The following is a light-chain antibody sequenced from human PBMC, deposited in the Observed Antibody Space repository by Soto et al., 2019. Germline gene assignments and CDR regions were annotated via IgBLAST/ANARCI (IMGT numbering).Light chain of an antibody. CDR1: QGISNY. V-gene: IGKV1-27*01. CDR3: RKYNSAPRT. J-gene: IGKJ1*01. CDR2: AAS. Sequence: DIQMTQSPSSLSASVGDRVTITCRASQGISNYLAWYQQKPGKVPKLLIYAASTLQSGVPSRFSGSGPGTEFPLTISSLQPEDVATYYCRKYNSAPRTFGQGTQVEIK.